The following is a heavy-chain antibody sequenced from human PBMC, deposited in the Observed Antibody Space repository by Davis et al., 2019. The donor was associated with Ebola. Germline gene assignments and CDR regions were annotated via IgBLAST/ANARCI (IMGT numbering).Heavy chain of an antibody. D-gene: IGHD3-9*01. V-gene: IGHV1-3*01. J-gene: IGHJ4*02. CDR1: GYTFTDFD. Sequence: AASVKVSCKASGYTFTDFDMHWVRQAPGQGLEWMGWINAGHGNMSYSQKFQGRVTITRDTSASTVYMELSSLRSEDTAVYYCARDTGIRYVSLGYWGQGTLVIVSS. CDR3: ARDTGIRYVSLGY. CDR2: INAGHGNM.